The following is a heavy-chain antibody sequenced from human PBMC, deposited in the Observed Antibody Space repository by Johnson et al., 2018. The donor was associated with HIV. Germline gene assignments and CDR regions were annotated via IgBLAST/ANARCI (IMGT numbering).Heavy chain of an antibody. CDR1: GFTFSSYA. CDR3: ARDRGAARDAMDS. CDR2: ISYDGSNK. D-gene: IGHD6-6*01. J-gene: IGHJ3*02. V-gene: IGHV3-30*04. Sequence: QVQLVESGGGVVQPGRSLRLSCAASGFTFSSYAMHWVRQAPGKGLEWVAVISYDGSNKYYADSVKGRFTISRDNAKNSLYLQMNSLRAEDTAVYYCARDRGAARDAMDSWGQGTMVTVSS.